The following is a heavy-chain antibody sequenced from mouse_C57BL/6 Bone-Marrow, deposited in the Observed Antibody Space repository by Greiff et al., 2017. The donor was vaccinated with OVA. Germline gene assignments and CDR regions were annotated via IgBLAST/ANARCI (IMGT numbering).Heavy chain of an antibody. D-gene: IGHD2-5*01. J-gene: IGHJ2*01. Sequence: EVQLQQSGAELVRPGASVKLSCTASGFNIKDDYMHWVKQRPEQGLEWIGWIDPENGDTEYASKFQGQATITADTSSNTAYLQLSSLTSEDTAVYYCTTGYYSNYEGYWGQGTTLTVSS. CDR1: GFNIKDDY. CDR3: TTGYYSNYEGY. V-gene: IGHV14-4*01. CDR2: IDPENGDT.